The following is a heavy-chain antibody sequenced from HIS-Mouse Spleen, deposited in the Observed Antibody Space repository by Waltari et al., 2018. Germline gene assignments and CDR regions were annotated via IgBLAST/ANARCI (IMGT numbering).Heavy chain of an antibody. CDR3: AKGGGALGGGNYFDY. V-gene: IGHV3-33*06. D-gene: IGHD2-15*01. Sequence: QVQLVESGGGVVQPGRSLRLSCAGSGFTFSSHGMHWVRQPPGMGIEWGVVILYDGSNKSYADSVKGSFTISRDDSKNTLYLKMKSLRAEDTAVYYCAKGGGALGGGNYFDYWGQGTLVTVSS. CDR1: GFTFSSHG. J-gene: IGHJ4*02. CDR2: ILYDGSNK.